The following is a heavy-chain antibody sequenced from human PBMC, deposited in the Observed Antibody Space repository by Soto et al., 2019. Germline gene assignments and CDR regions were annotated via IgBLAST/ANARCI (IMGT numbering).Heavy chain of an antibody. CDR3: VRLNFGFVTSVSWFDP. CDR1: GIDFTSHW. CDR2: IDLVDSQT. V-gene: IGHV5-10-1*04. Sequence: PGESLKTSCQASGIDFTSHWITWVRLMPGKGQDWIGNIDLVDSQTHYSPSFQFQVTLSADKSINTSFLQWATLRASDTAIYYCVRLNFGFVTSVSWFDPWGPGTLVTVSS. D-gene: IGHD3-3*01. J-gene: IGHJ5*02.